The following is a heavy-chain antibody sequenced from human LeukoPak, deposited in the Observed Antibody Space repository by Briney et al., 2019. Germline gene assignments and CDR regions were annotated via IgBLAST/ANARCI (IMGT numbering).Heavy chain of an antibody. Sequence: GGSLRLSCVASGFPFSSYWMTWVRQAPGKGLEWVANIKQDGSNKYYADSVKGRFTISRDNSKNTLYLQMNSLRAEDTAVYYCAKEHSSSWRSWFDPWGQGTLVTVSS. CDR1: GFPFSSYW. CDR3: AKEHSSSWRSWFDP. J-gene: IGHJ5*02. CDR2: IKQDGSNK. V-gene: IGHV3-7*01. D-gene: IGHD6-13*01.